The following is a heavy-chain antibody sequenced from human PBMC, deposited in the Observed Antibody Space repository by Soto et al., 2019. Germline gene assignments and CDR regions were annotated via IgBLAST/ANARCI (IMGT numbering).Heavy chain of an antibody. Sequence: QVQLVQSGAEVKKPGSSAKVSCKASGGTFNKYAINWVRQAPGEGLEWMGGIIPISGTTNYARKFQGRVTIIADKSTSTVYMELTSLRSEDTALYYCARWGGLSCSGGSCFKKPFDYWGQGTLVTVSS. CDR2: IIPISGTT. J-gene: IGHJ4*02. CDR1: GGTFNKYA. CDR3: ARWGGLSCSGGSCFKKPFDY. V-gene: IGHV1-69*06. D-gene: IGHD2-15*01.